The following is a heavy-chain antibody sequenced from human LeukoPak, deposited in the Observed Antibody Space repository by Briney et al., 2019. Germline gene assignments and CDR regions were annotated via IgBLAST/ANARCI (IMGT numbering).Heavy chain of an antibody. V-gene: IGHV3-9*01. J-gene: IGHJ4*02. CDR2: ITWNSGRI. CDR1: GFTFDDYG. Sequence: GGSLRLSCAASGFTFDDYGMHWVRHAPGKGLEWVSGITWNSGRIGYADSVKGRFTISRDNVRNSLYLQMNSLRAKDTALYYCARDRYSSSWYYFDYWGQGTLVTVSS. CDR3: ARDRYSSSWYYFDY. D-gene: IGHD6-13*01.